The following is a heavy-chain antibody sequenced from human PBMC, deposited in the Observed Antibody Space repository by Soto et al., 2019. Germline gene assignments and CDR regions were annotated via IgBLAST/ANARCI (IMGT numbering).Heavy chain of an antibody. CDR1: GGSISSGGYY. D-gene: IGHD3-22*01. CDR2: IYYSGST. V-gene: IGHV4-31*03. J-gene: IGHJ3*02. CDR3: ARDRGAHYYDSSGYYAFDI. Sequence: KASETLSLTCTVSGGSISSGGYYWSWIRQHPGKGLEWIGYIYYSGSTYYNPSLKSRVTISVDTSKNQFSLKLSSVTAADTAVYYCARDRGAHYYDSSGYYAFDIWGQGTMVTVSS.